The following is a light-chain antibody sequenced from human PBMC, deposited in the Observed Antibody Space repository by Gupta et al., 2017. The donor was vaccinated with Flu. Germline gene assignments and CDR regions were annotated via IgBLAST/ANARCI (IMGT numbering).Light chain of an antibody. CDR2: WAS. Sequence: DSVMSQSPDSAAVCLGERATRNCKPSPSLLYNINNRNYLAWSQQKSGQPPKLLIYWASARESGVTDRFSGSGSATNFTLTISSLQPEDVAIYYWQQYFNTPPTFGGGTRVEIK. CDR1: PSLLYNINNRNY. CDR3: QQYFNTPPT. V-gene: IGKV4-1*01. J-gene: IGKJ4*01.